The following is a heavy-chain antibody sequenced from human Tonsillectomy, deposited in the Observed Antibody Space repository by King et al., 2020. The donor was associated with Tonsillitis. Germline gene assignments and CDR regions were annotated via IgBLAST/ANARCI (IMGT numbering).Heavy chain of an antibody. V-gene: IGHV3-30*18. CDR2: ISYDGTKK. D-gene: IGHD3-10*01. J-gene: IGHJ4*02. CDR1: GFTFNSFG. CDR3: AKDYYGSGSYYPIDY. Sequence: VQLVESGGGVVQPGRSLRLSCAASGFTFNSFGMHWVRQAPGKGLEWVAVISYDGTKKIYADSVKGRFTVSSDNYKSTLYLQMNSLRAEDTAVYYCAKDYYGSGSYYPIDYWGQGTLVTVSS.